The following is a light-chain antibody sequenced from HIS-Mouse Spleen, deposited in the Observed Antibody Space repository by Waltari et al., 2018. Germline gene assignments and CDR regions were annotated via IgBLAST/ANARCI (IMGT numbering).Light chain of an antibody. CDR3: QQDYNLPPEYT. V-gene: IGKV3D-7*01. J-gene: IGKJ2*01. Sequence: EIVMTQSPATLSLSPGERATLSCRASQSVSSSYLSWYQQKPGQAPRLLIYGASTRATGIPARFSGSGSGTDFTLTISSLQPEDFAVYYCQQDYNLPPEYTFGQGTKLEIK. CDR2: GAS. CDR1: QSVSSSY.